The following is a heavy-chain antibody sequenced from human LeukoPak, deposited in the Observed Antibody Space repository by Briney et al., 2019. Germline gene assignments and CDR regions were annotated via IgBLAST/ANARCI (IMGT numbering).Heavy chain of an antibody. CDR2: IYYSGST. V-gene: IGHV4-59*01. D-gene: IGHD6-19*01. Sequence: SETLSLTCTVSGGSISSYYWSWIRQPPGKGLEWIGYIYYSGSTNYNPSLKSRVTISVDTSKNQFSLKLSFVTAADTAVYYCARVGAVAGAFDYWGQGTLVTVSS. J-gene: IGHJ4*02. CDR3: ARVGAVAGAFDY. CDR1: GGSISSYY.